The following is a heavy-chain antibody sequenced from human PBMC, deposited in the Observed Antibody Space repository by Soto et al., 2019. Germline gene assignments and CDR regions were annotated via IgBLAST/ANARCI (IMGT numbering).Heavy chain of an antibody. V-gene: IGHV4-31*02. Sequence: SETLSLTCNVSGASINTGGYYWSWIRQHPGKGLEWIGFVYYSGSTSYSPSLESRVSISVDPSKRQFSLNLNSVTASDTAVYFCVSQRTSVLTQAYFDYWGPGALVTVSS. CDR2: VYYSGST. CDR3: VSQRTSVLTQAYFDY. J-gene: IGHJ4*02. CDR1: GASINTGGYY. D-gene: IGHD2-8*01.